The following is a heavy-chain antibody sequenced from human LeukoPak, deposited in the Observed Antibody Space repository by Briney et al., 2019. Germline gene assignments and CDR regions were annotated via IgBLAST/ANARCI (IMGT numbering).Heavy chain of an antibody. V-gene: IGHV3-72*01. D-gene: IGHD3-10*02. CDR1: GYPFSDHY. CDR2: TRNKAVNYAT. CDR3: AKERTPSMIGDYFDY. Sequence: GGSLRLSCVVSGYPFSDHYIDWVRQAPGKGLEWVGQTRNKAVNYATEYAASLKGRFIISRDDSRNSVYLQMNSLKTEDTAVYYCAKERTPSMIGDYFDYWGQGTLVTVSS. J-gene: IGHJ4*02.